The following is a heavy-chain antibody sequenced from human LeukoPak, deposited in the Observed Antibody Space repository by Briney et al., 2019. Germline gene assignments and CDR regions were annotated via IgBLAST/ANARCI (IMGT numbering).Heavy chain of an antibody. V-gene: IGHV3-7*01. CDR3: ARIETQQWLIYYYYYYMDV. J-gene: IGHJ6*03. Sequence: PGGSLRLSCAASGFAFSSYWMSWVRQAPGKGLEWVANIKQDGSERYYVDSVKGRFTISRDNAKNSLYLQMNSLRAEDTAVYYCARIETQQWLIYYYYYYMDVWGKGTTVTVSS. D-gene: IGHD6-19*01. CDR1: GFAFSSYW. CDR2: IKQDGSER.